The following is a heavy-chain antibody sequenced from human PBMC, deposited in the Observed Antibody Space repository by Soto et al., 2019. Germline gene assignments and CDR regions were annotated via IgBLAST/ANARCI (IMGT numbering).Heavy chain of an antibody. Sequence: LRLSCVASGFIFSNFGMHWVRQAPVKGLEWVAVISSDEKIKQYADSVRGRFAISRDNSKNTLYLQMTSLRAEDTAIYYCARGLRSVLDYWGQGTLVTVSS. CDR1: GFIFSNFG. CDR3: ARGLRSVLDY. D-gene: IGHD6-6*01. V-gene: IGHV3-33*01. J-gene: IGHJ4*02. CDR2: ISSDEKIK.